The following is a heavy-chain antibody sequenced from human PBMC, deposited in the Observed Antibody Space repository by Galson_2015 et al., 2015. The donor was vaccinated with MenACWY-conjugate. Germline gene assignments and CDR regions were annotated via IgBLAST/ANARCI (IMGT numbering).Heavy chain of an antibody. CDR3: VRDGGMGLDAFDI. CDR2: TYLRSRWYN. J-gene: IGHJ3*02. CDR1: GDSVSSNSAA. V-gene: IGHV6-1*01. Sequence: CAISGDSVSSNSAAWNWVRQSPSRGLEWLGRTYLRSRWYNDYSLSLRGRVTVNADTSKNQFSLQLKAVTLEDTAVYYCVRDGGMGLDAFDIWGRGTLVTVSS. D-gene: IGHD3-16*01.